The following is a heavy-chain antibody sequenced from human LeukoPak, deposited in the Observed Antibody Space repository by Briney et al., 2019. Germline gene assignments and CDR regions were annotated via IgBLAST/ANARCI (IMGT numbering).Heavy chain of an antibody. J-gene: IGHJ3*02. D-gene: IGHD2-2*01. V-gene: IGHV1-69*13. Sequence: SVKVSCKASGGTFSSYAISWLRQAPGQGLEWMGGIIPIFGTANYAQKFQGRVTITADESTSTAYMELSSLRSEDTAVYYCARYYIVVVPASPNLGHDAFDIWGQGTMVTVSS. CDR2: IIPIFGTA. CDR3: ARYYIVVVPASPNLGHDAFDI. CDR1: GGTFSSYA.